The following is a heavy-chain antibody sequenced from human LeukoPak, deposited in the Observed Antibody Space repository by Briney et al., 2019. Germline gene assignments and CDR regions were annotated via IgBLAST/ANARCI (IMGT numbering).Heavy chain of an antibody. D-gene: IGHD2-15*01. CDR1: GYTFTSYY. J-gene: IGHJ4*02. V-gene: IGHV1-2*02. CDR3: ARESAATSEGFSDY. CDR2: INPNSGGT. Sequence: ASVKVSCKASGYTFTSYYMHWVRQAPGQGLEWMGWINPNSGGTNYAQKFQGRVTMTRDTSISTAYMELSRLRSDDTAVYYCARESAATSEGFSDYWGRGTLVTVSS.